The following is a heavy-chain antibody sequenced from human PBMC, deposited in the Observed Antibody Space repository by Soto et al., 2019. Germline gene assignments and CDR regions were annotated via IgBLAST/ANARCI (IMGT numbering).Heavy chain of an antibody. Sequence: ASVKVSCKASGYTFIGYYMHWVRQAPGQGLEWMGCINPNSGGTNYAQKFQGRVTMTRNTSISTVYMELTSLRSEDTAVYYCERRKERSGPHYFDYWGQGSLVTVSS. CDR3: ERRKERSGPHYFDY. J-gene: IGHJ4*02. CDR2: INPNSGGT. V-gene: IGHV1-2*02. D-gene: IGHD6-25*01. CDR1: GYTFIGYY.